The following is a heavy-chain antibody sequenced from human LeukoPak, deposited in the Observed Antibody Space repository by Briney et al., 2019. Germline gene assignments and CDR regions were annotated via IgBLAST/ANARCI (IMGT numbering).Heavy chain of an antibody. D-gene: IGHD3-10*01. Sequence: GGSLRLSCAASGFTFSEAWMHWVRQAPGKGLVWVSRINNDGSTPRYADSVKGRFTISRDNAKNWLYLQMNSLRAEDTAVYYCARVSGPGMNEYFHLWGQSTLVTVSS. V-gene: IGHV3-74*01. CDR3: ARVSGPGMNEYFHL. CDR1: GFTFSEAW. CDR2: INNDGSTP. J-gene: IGHJ1*01.